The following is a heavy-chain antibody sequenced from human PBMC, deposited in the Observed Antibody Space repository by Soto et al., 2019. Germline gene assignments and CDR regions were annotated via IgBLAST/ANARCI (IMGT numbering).Heavy chain of an antibody. CDR1: GFTVSSNY. D-gene: IGHD2-15*01. Sequence: GGSLRLSCAASGFTVSSNYMSWVRQAPGKGLEWVSVIYSGGSTYYADSVKGRFTISRHNSKNTLYLQMNSLRAEDTAVYYCARQLGYCSGGSCWVGAFDIWGQGTMVTGSS. V-gene: IGHV3-53*04. CDR3: ARQLGYCSGGSCWVGAFDI. CDR2: IYSGGST. J-gene: IGHJ3*02.